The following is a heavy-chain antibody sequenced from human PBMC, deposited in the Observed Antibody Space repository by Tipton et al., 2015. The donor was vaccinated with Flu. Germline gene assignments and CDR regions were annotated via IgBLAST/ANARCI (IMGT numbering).Heavy chain of an antibody. Sequence: QLVQSGAEVKKPGSSVKVSCKASGGTFSSYAISWVRQAPGQGLEWMGGIIPILGIANYAQKFQGRVTITADESTSTAYMELSSLRSEDTAVYYCAGSREWEILRVDYYYYGMDVWGQGTTVTVSS. D-gene: IGHD1-26*01. V-gene: IGHV1-69*01. CDR2: IIPILGIA. CDR3: AGSREWEILRVDYYYYGMDV. J-gene: IGHJ6*02. CDR1: GGTFSSYA.